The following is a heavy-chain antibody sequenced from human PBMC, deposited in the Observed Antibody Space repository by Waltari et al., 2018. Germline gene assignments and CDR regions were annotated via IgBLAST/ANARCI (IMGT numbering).Heavy chain of an antibody. Sequence: EVQLVESGGGLVQPGRSLRLSCAASGFTFDDYAMHWVRQAPGKGLEWVSGISWNSGSIGYADSVKGRFTISRDNAKNPLYLQMNSLRAEDTALYYCAATRYQLLYGYWGQGTLVTVSS. CDR1: GFTFDDYA. J-gene: IGHJ4*02. V-gene: IGHV3-9*01. D-gene: IGHD2-2*02. CDR3: AATRYQLLYGY. CDR2: ISWNSGSI.